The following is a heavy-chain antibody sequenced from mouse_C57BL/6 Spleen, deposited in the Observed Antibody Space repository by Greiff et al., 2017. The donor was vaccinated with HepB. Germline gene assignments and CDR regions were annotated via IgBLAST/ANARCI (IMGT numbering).Heavy chain of an antibody. CDR1: GYTFTSYW. J-gene: IGHJ4*01. CDR2: IYPGNSDT. V-gene: IGHV1-5*01. CDR3: LYGSSYGYAMDY. Sequence: VQLKQSGTVLARPGASVKMSCKTSGYTFTSYWMHWVKQRPGQGLEWIGAIYPGNSDTSYNQKFKGKAKLTAVTSASTAYMELSSLTNEDSAVYYCLYGSSYGYAMDYWGQGTSVTVSS. D-gene: IGHD1-1*01.